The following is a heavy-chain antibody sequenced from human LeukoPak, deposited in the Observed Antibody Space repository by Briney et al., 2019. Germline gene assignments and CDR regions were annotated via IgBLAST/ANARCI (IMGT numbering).Heavy chain of an antibody. D-gene: IGHD2-15*01. J-gene: IGHJ4*02. CDR2: IYSGGNT. CDR1: GFTVSSSS. CDR3: ARRAGEYSHPYDY. V-gene: IGHV3-53*01. Sequence: GGSLRLSCTVPGFTVSSSSWSWVRQAPGKGLEWVSFIYSGGNTHYSDSVKGRFTISRDNSKNTLYLQMNSLRAEDTAIYYCARRAGEYSHPYDYWGQGTLVTVSS.